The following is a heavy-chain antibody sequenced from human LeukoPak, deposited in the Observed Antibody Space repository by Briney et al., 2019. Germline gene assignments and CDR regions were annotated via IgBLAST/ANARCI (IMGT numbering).Heavy chain of an antibody. CDR3: ATAKAGTPLAPFDY. Sequence: ASVKVSSTVSGYTLTELSMHWVRQAPGKGLEWMGGFDPEDGETIYAQKFQGRVTMTEDTSTDTAYMELSSLRSEDTAVYYCATAKAGTPLAPFDYWGQGTLVTVSS. V-gene: IGHV1-24*01. J-gene: IGHJ4*02. CDR2: FDPEDGET. D-gene: IGHD1-7*01. CDR1: GYTLTELS.